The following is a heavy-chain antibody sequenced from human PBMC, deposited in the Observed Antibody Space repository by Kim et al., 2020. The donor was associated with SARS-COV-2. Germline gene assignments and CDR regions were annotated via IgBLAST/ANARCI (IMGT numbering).Heavy chain of an antibody. CDR3: ARGESGNCQTFDH. D-gene: IGHD1-26*01. Sequence: SQNFQGRVTITRDTSASTAYMELSSLRSRYTAVYYCARGESGNCQTFDHWGRGTLVTVSS. J-gene: IGHJ4*02. V-gene: IGHV1-3*01.